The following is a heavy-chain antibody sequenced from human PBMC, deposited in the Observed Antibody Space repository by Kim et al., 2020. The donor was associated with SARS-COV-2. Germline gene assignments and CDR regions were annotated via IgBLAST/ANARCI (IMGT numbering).Heavy chain of an antibody. V-gene: IGHV4-59*01. CDR3: AREWLYGGWTFFDY. D-gene: IGHD4-17*01. J-gene: IGHJ4*02. Sequence: NPPLKSRVPISVDTSKNQFSLKLSSVTAADTAVYYCAREWLYGGWTFFDYWGQGTLVTVSS.